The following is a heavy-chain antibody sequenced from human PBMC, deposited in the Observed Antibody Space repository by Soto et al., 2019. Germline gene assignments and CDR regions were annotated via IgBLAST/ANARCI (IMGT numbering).Heavy chain of an antibody. CDR3: ARESHSSGYLNWFDP. V-gene: IGHV1-3*01. J-gene: IGHJ5*02. Sequence: GASVKVSCKASGYTFTSYAMHWVRQAPGQRLEWMGWINAGNGNTKYSQKFQGRVTITRDTSASTAYMELSSLRSEDTAVYYCARESHSSGYLNWFDPWGQGTLVNVSS. CDR2: INAGNGNT. D-gene: IGHD3-22*01. CDR1: GYTFTSYA.